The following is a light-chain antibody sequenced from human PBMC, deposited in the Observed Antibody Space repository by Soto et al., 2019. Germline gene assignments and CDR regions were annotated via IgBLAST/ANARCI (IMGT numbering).Light chain of an antibody. CDR3: AAWDDSLSVVV. CDR1: SSNIGSNY. J-gene: IGLJ2*01. CDR2: RNN. Sequence: QSVLTQPPSASGTPGQRVTISCSGSSSNIGSNYVYWYQQLPETAPKLLIYRNNQRPSGVPDRFSGSKSGTSASLAVSGLGSEDGADYYCAAWDDSLSVVVFGGGTKLPVL. V-gene: IGLV1-47*01.